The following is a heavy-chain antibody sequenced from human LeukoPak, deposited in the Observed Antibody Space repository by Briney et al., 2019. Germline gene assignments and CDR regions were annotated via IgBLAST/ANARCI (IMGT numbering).Heavy chain of an antibody. CDR1: GFTFSSYA. CDR3: ALHSGPEVVPAVAFDH. D-gene: IGHD2-2*01. CDR2: ISGSGGST. Sequence: GGSLRLSCAASGFTFSSYAMSWVRQAPGKGLDWVSAISGSGGSTYYADSVKGRFTISRDNSKNTLYLQINSQRAEDTAVYYCALHSGPEVVPAVAFDHWGQGAQVADSS. V-gene: IGHV3-23*01. J-gene: IGHJ4*02.